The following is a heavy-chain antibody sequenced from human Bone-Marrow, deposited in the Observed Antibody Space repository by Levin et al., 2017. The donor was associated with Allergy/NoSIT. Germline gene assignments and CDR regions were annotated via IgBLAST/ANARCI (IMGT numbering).Heavy chain of an antibody. J-gene: IGHJ4*02. CDR3: ARPSYYGDYYFDS. Sequence: SCAASGFAFSGSYMAWIRQAPGRGLQWLGYISSSGDYTNYADSVKGQFTISRDNAKNLLYLHLNSLGAEDTAIYFCARPSYYGDYYFDSWGQGTLVTVSS. V-gene: IGHV3-11*03. CDR1: GFAFSGSY. CDR2: ISSSGDYT. D-gene: IGHD4-17*01.